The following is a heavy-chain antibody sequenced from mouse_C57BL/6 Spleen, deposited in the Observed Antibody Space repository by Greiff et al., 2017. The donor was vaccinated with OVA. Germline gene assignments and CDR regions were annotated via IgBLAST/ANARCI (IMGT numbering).Heavy chain of an antibody. D-gene: IGHD1-1*01. CDR1: GYAFSSSW. Sequence: VQLQQSGPELVKPGASVKISCKASGYAFSSSWMNWVKQRPGKGLEWIGRIYPGDGDTNYNGKFKGKATLTADKSSSTAYMQLSSLTSEDSAVYFCAREDYYGSRSYWYFDVWGTGTTVTVSS. V-gene: IGHV1-82*01. CDR2: IYPGDGDT. CDR3: AREDYYGSRSYWYFDV. J-gene: IGHJ1*03.